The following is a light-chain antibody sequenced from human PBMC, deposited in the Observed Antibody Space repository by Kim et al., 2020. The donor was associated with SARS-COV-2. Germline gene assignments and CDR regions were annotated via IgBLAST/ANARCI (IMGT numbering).Light chain of an antibody. Sequence: SYELTQPPSVSVSPGQTASITCSGDKLGDKYACWYQQKPGQSPVLVIYQDSKRPSGIPERFSGSNSGNTATLTISGTPALDEADYYCQAWDSSTHFFFG. CDR1: KLGDKY. CDR3: QAWDSSTHFF. V-gene: IGLV3-1*01. J-gene: IGLJ1*01. CDR2: QDS.